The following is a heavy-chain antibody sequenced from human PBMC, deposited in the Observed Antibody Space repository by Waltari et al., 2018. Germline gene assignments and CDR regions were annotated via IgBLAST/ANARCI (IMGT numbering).Heavy chain of an antibody. CDR1: GGTFSSYA. V-gene: IGHV1-69*05. J-gene: IGHJ3*01. Sequence: QVQLVQSGAEVKKPGSSVKVSCKASGGTFSSYAISWVRQAPGQGLEWMGGIIPIVGTANYAQKFQVRVTITTDEATSTAYMGLSSLRSEDTAVYSCARDGVAVAGSLFSPTTWGQGTMVTVSS. D-gene: IGHD6-19*01. CDR2: IIPIVGTA. CDR3: ARDGVAVAGSLFSPTT.